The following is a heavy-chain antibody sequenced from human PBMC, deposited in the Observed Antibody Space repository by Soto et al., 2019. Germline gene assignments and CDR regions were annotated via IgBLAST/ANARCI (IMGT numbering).Heavy chain of an antibody. J-gene: IGHJ5*02. CDR3: ATTYYYGSGASYRPPGWFDP. CDR1: GGSISSSSYY. CDR2: IYYSGST. V-gene: IGHV4-39*01. D-gene: IGHD3-10*01. Sequence: SETLSLTCTVSGGSISSSSYYWGWIRQPPGKGLEWIGSIYYSGSTYYTPSLKSRVTISVDTSKNQFSLKLSSVTAADTAVYYCATTYYYGSGASYRPPGWFDPWGQGTLVTVSS.